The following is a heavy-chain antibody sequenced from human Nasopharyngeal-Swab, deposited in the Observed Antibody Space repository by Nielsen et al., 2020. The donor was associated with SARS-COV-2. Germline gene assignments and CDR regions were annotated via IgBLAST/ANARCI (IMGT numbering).Heavy chain of an antibody. CDR1: GFTFSTYA. Sequence: GGSLRLSCAAPGFTFSTYALNWVRQAPGKGLEWVSSISSSSAYIYYGDSVKGRFTISRDNAMNSLYLQMNSLRAEDTAVYYCAKDYYDSSGYHPDAFDIWGQGTMVTVSS. D-gene: IGHD3-22*01. J-gene: IGHJ3*02. CDR2: ISSSSAYI. V-gene: IGHV3-21*04. CDR3: AKDYYDSSGYHPDAFDI.